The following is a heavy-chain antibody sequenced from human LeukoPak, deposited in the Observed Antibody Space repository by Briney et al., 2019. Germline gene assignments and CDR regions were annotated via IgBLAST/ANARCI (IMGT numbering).Heavy chain of an antibody. Sequence: ASVKVSCKASGYTFTDYYIHWLRQATGQGLEWMALINPNSGGTYYAQNFHDRITLTRDTSISTAYMELSRLRSDDTAIYYCARANALYCSSTSCLFDYWGQGTLVTVSS. V-gene: IGHV1-2*02. CDR1: GYTFTDYY. J-gene: IGHJ4*02. CDR2: INPNSGGT. D-gene: IGHD2-2*01. CDR3: ARANALYCSSTSCLFDY.